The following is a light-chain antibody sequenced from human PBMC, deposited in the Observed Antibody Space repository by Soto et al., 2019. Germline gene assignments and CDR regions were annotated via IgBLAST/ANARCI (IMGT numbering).Light chain of an antibody. CDR2: DVS. CDR1: SSDVGAYNY. V-gene: IGLV2-11*01. CDR3: CSYAGSNILI. Sequence: QSALTQPRSVSGSPGQSVTISCTGTSSDVGAYNYVSWYQRHPGKAPKLIISDVSKRPSGVPDRFSGSKSGNTASLTISGIQADDEADYDCCSYAGSNILIFGGGTKLTVL. J-gene: IGLJ2*01.